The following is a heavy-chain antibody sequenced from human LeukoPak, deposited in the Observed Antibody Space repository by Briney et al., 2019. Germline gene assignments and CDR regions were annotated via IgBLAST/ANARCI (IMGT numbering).Heavy chain of an antibody. V-gene: IGHV1-18*01. J-gene: IGHJ6*02. CDR2: ISTYNGNT. Sequence: VASVKVSCKSSGYTFTTYGITWVRQAPGQGLEWMGWISTYNGNTNYAQKLQGRVTMTTDTSTSTAYMELRSLRSDDTAMYYCARDKKVLWFGELPYGYYYYGMDVWGQGTTVTVSS. CDR1: GYTFTTYG. CDR3: ARDKKVLWFGELPYGYYYYGMDV. D-gene: IGHD3-10*01.